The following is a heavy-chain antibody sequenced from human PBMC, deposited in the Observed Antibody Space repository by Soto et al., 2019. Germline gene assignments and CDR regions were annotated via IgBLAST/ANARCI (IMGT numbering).Heavy chain of an antibody. Sequence: QVQLVQSGAEVKKPGSSVKVSCKASGGTFSSYAISWVRQAPGQGLEWMGGIITIFGTANYAQKFQGRVTITADESTSTAYMELSSLRSEDTAVYYCARAATVTTVDYYYYGMDVWGQGTTVTVSS. CDR3: ARAATVTTVDYYYYGMDV. J-gene: IGHJ6*02. D-gene: IGHD4-17*01. V-gene: IGHV1-69*01. CDR2: IITIFGTA. CDR1: GGTFSSYA.